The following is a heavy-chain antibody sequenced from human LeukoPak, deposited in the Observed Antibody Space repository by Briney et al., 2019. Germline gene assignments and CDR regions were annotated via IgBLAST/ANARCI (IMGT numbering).Heavy chain of an antibody. CDR3: AREETTVVTPGGYFDY. J-gene: IGHJ4*02. CDR1: GGTFSSYA. Sequence: GASVKVSCKASGGTFSSYAISWVRQAPGQGLEWMGRIIPIFGTANYAQKFQGRVTITTDESTSTAYMELSSLRSEDTAVYYCAREETTVVTPGGYFDYWGQGTLVTVSS. V-gene: IGHV1-69*05. CDR2: IIPIFGTA. D-gene: IGHD4-23*01.